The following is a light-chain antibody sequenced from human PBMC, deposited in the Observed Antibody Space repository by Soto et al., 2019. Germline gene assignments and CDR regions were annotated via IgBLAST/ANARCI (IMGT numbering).Light chain of an antibody. J-gene: IGKJ4*01. CDR3: QRYNTYPLT. CDR2: KAS. CDR1: QSVSTW. Sequence: DIPMTQSPSALSASVGDRVTITCRASQSVSTWLAWYQQKPGTAPNLLIYKASSLEGGVPSRFSGSGSGTEFNITISSLQPDYLATYYCQRYNTYPLTFAGGTTVEIK. V-gene: IGKV1-5*03.